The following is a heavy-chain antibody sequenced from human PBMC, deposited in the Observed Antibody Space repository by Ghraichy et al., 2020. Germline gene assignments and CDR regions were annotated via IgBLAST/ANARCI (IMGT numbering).Heavy chain of an antibody. D-gene: IGHD3-22*01. Sequence: ASVKVSCKASGYTFTGYYMHWVRQAPGQGLEWMGWINPNSGGTNYAQKFQGRVTMTRDTSISTVYMELSRLRSDDTAVYYCARDQAPSTYYYDTGWFDPWGQGTLVTVSS. CDR3: ARDQAPSTYYYDTGWFDP. J-gene: IGHJ5*02. V-gene: IGHV1-2*02. CDR1: GYTFTGYY. CDR2: INPNSGGT.